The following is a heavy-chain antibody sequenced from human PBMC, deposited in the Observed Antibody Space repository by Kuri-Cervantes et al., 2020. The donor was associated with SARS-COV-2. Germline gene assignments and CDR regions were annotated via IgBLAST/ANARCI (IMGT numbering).Heavy chain of an antibody. D-gene: IGHD2-21*01. V-gene: IGHV4-59*08. CDR3: AGQVDWAHCEGDGYREAFDL. J-gene: IGHJ3*01. Sequence: SETLSLTCTVSGGSINSYYWSWIRQSPGKGLEWIGYIYYSGSTNYNPSLKSRATLSMDTSKHQFSLNLTPVTAADTAVYCCAGQVDWAHCEGDGYREAFDLWGQGTMVTVSS. CDR2: IYYSGST. CDR1: GGSINSYY.